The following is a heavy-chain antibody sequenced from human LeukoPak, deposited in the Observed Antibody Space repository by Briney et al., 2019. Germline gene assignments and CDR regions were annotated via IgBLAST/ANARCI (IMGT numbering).Heavy chain of an antibody. CDR3: ASRGYSYDAFDI. V-gene: IGHV4-34*01. Sequence: SETLSLTCAVYGGSFSNYYWSWIRQSPGKGLEWIGEINHTGSTNYNPSLKSRVTISVDTSKNQFSLKLSSVTAADTAVYYCASRGYSYDAFDIWGQGTMVTVSS. J-gene: IGHJ3*02. CDR1: GGSFSNYY. CDR2: INHTGST. D-gene: IGHD5-18*01.